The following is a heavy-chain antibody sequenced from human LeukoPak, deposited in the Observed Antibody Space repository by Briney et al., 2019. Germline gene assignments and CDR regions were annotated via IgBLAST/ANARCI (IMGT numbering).Heavy chain of an antibody. CDR2: IHYSGST. D-gene: IGHD6-19*01. V-gene: IGHV4-59*08. Sequence: SETLSLTCTVSGGSISSYYWSWIRQPPGKGLEWIGYIHYSGSTNYNPSLKSRVTISVDTSKNQFSLKLSSVTAADTAVYYCARQKAGNCFDPWGQGTPVTVSS. CDR1: GGSISSYY. J-gene: IGHJ5*02. CDR3: ARQKAGNCFDP.